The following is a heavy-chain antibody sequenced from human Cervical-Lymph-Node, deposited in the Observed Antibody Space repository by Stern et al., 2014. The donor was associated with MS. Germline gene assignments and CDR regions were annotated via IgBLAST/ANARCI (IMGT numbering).Heavy chain of an antibody. D-gene: IGHD3-16*02. CDR2: ISSSGNTI. Sequence: VQLVQSGGGLVKPGGSLRLSCIASGLTFTDYYMNWIRQVPGKGLEWLSCISSSGNTIYYADSGKGRFTVSRDNAKSSLYLQINSLRVEDTAVYYCARELPGYRFFGLDVWGQGTTVTVS. CDR3: ARELPGYRFFGLDV. V-gene: IGHV3-11*01. J-gene: IGHJ6*02. CDR1: GLTFTDYY.